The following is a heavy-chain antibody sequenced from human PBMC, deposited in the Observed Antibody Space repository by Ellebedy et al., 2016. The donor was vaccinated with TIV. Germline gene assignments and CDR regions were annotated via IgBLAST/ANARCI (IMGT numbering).Heavy chain of an antibody. CDR3: ARDASVYGDSVYWYFDL. CDR2: ISTGSSTI. J-gene: IGHJ2*01. V-gene: IGHV3-48*04. D-gene: IGHD4-17*01. CDR1: GFTFSAYS. Sequence: GGSLRLSCAVSGFTFSAYSMNWVRQAPGKGLEWVSYISTGSSTIHYADSVKGRFTISRDNAKNSLYLQMNSLRAEDTAVYYCARDASVYGDSVYWYFDLWGRGTLVGVSS.